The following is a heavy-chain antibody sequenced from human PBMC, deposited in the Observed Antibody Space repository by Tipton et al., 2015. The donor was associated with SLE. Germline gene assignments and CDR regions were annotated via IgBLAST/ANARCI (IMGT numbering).Heavy chain of an antibody. V-gene: IGHV4-30-4*01. Sequence: LRLSCTVSGGSISSGDYYWSWIRQPPGKGLEWIGYIYYSGSTYYNPSLKSRVTISVDTSKNQFSLKLSSVTAADTAVYYCAGSRTGSGNWFDPWGQGTLVTVSS. CDR2: IYYSGST. D-gene: IGHD3/OR15-3a*01. CDR3: AGSRTGSGNWFDP. J-gene: IGHJ5*02. CDR1: GGSISSGDYY.